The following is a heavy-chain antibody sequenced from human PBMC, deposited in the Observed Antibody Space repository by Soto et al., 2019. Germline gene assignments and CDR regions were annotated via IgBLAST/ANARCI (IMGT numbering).Heavy chain of an antibody. Sequence: GSLRLSCAASGFTFSSYAMSWVRQAPGKGLEWVSAISGSGGSTYYADSVKGRFTISRDNSKNTLYLQMSSLRAEDTAVYYCAKGRCSGGSCYVPYYYYMDVWGKGTTVTVSS. CDR1: GFTFSSYA. CDR2: ISGSGGST. V-gene: IGHV3-23*01. D-gene: IGHD2-15*01. CDR3: AKGRCSGGSCYVPYYYYMDV. J-gene: IGHJ6*03.